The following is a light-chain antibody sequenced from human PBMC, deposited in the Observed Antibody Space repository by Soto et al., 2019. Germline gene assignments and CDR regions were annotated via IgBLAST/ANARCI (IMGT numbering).Light chain of an antibody. CDR3: QQSYGIPPVT. V-gene: IGKV1-39*01. CDR2: TAS. Sequence: DIQMTQSPSSLSASVGDRVTITCRASQSISTYLNWYQQHPGKAPKLLIYTASNLESGVPSRFSGSGSGTVFTLTISSLQPEDFATYYCQQSYGIPPVTFGGGTKVEIK. J-gene: IGKJ4*01. CDR1: QSISTY.